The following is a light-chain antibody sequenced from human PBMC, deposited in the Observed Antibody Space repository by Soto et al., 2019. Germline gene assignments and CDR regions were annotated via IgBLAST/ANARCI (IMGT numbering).Light chain of an antibody. CDR2: WAS. V-gene: IGKV4-1*01. Sequence: DIVMTQSPDSLAVSLGERATINCKSSQSVLYSSNNKNYLAWYQQNPGQPPKLLIYWASTREHGVPDRFSGSGSGTDFTLTINGLRAEDVAVYYCQQYYNTPFTFGPGTKVYIK. CDR1: QSVLYSSNNKNY. J-gene: IGKJ3*01. CDR3: QQYYNTPFT.